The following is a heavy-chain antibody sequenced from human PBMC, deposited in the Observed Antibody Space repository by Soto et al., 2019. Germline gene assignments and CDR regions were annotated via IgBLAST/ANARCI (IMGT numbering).Heavy chain of an antibody. V-gene: IGHV3-9*01. CDR2: ISWNSGSI. CDR3: AKSDQLLSTYYYGMDV. D-gene: IGHD2-2*01. J-gene: IGHJ6*02. Sequence: GGSLRLSCAASGFTFDDYAMHWVRQAPGKGLEWVSGISWNSGSIGYADSVKGRFTISRDNAKNSLYLQMNSLRAEDTALYYCAKSDQLLSTYYYGMDVWGQGTRVTVSS. CDR1: GFTFDDYA.